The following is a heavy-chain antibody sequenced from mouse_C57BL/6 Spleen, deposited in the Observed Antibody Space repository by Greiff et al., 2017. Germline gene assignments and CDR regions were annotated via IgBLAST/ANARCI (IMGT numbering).Heavy chain of an antibody. V-gene: IGHV5-6*01. J-gene: IGHJ1*03. D-gene: IGHD1-1*01. CDR3: ARQATVVSYWYFDV. CDR1: GFTFSSYG. CDR2: ISSGGSYT. Sequence: EVKLVESGGDLVKPGGSLKLSCAASGFTFSSYGMSWVRQTPDKRLEWVATISSGGSYTYYPDSVKGRFTISRDNAKNTLYLQMSSLKSEDTAMYYCARQATVVSYWYFDVWGTGTTVTVSS.